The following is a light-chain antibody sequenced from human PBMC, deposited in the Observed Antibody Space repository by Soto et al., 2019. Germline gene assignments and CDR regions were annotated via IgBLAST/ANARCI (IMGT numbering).Light chain of an antibody. CDR1: QSVSSSS. CDR3: QQFGSSPYT. Sequence: EIVLTQSPGTLSLSPGERATLSCRASQSVSSSSLAWYQQKPGQAPRLLIYGASSRATGIPDRFSGSGSGTDFTLTISRLEPEAFAVYSCQQFGSSPYTFGQGTKLEIK. CDR2: GAS. V-gene: IGKV3-20*01. J-gene: IGKJ2*01.